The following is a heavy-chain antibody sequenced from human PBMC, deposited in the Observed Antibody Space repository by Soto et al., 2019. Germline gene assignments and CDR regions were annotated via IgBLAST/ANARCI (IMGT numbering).Heavy chain of an antibody. D-gene: IGHD1-1*01. CDR1: GFTFDDYA. CDR2: ISWDGGST. J-gene: IGHJ6*02. V-gene: IGHV3-43D*04. Sequence: PGGSLRLSCAASGFTFDDYAMHWVRQAPGKGLEWVSLISWDGGSTYYADSVKGRFTISRDTSKNSLYLQMNSLRAEDTALYYCAKGQTTRDYYYGMDVWGQGTTVTVSS. CDR3: AKGQTTRDYYYGMDV.